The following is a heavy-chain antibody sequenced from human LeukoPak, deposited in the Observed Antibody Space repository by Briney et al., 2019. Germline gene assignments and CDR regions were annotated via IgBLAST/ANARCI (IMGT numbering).Heavy chain of an antibody. D-gene: IGHD6-13*01. CDR3: ARVIRAAPGKGYFDY. CDR2: ITSSSTYI. J-gene: IGHJ4*02. CDR1: GFTFSRYT. V-gene: IGHV3-21*04. Sequence: GGSLRLSCAASGFTFSRYTVNWVRQAPGKGLEWVSSITSSSTYIYYADSVKGRFTISRDSSKNTLYLQTNSLRAEDTAIYYCARVIRAAPGKGYFDYWGQGTLVTVSS.